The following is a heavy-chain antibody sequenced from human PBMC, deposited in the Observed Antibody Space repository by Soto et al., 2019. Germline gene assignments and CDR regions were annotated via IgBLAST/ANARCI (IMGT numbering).Heavy chain of an antibody. CDR1: GFTFSSYS. V-gene: IGHV3-21*01. D-gene: IGHD2-15*01. Sequence: GGSLRLSCAASGFTFSSYSMNWVRQAPGKGLEWVSSISSSSSYIYYADSVKGRFTISRDNAKNSLYLQMNSLRAEDTAVYYCARGTPGPPGGFDPWGQGTLVTVSS. CDR3: ARGTPGPPGGFDP. CDR2: ISSSSSYI. J-gene: IGHJ5*02.